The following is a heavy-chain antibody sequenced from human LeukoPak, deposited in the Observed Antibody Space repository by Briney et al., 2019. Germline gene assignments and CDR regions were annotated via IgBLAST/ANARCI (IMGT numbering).Heavy chain of an antibody. CDR2: IGASGAET. CDR1: GFIFSTYA. D-gene: IGHD3-22*01. CDR3: ATRPRDTSGYYLGAFDG. Sequence: PGGSLRLSCEASGFIFSTYAMAWVRQAPGKGLDWVSVIGASGAETYYSDSAKGRFTVSRDNSKDTLFLHMSSLRAEDTAVYFCATRPRDTSGYYLGAFDGRGQGTTVTVSS. J-gene: IGHJ3*01. V-gene: IGHV3-23*01.